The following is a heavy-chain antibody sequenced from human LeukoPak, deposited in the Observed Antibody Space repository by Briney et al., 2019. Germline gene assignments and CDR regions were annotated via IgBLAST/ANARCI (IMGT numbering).Heavy chain of an antibody. CDR3: SRVALGYSYGLNDD. CDR1: GFTFSSYA. J-gene: IGHJ4*02. D-gene: IGHD5-18*01. Sequence: PGGSLRLSCAASGFTFSSYAMSWVRQAPGKGLGWVSGISGSGGSTNYADSVKGRFTNSRANSKNTLYLQMNRLRAEDTVVYYCSRVALGYSYGLNDDWGQGTPVTVSS. CDR2: ISGSGGST. V-gene: IGHV3-23*01.